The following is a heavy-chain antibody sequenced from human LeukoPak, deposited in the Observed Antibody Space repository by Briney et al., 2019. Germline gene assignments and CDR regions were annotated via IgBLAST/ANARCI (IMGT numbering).Heavy chain of an antibody. CDR3: ARDQDVAAAGTWGSIDY. J-gene: IGHJ4*02. CDR1: GFTFSNYG. CDR2: ISYDATNK. V-gene: IGHV3-30*03. Sequence: PGRSLRLSCAASGFTFSNYGIHWVRQAPGKGLEWVAVISYDATNKYYRDSVKGRFTISRDNSKNTLYLQMNSLRVEDTAVYYCARDQDVAAAGTWGSIDYWGQGTLVTVSS. D-gene: IGHD6-13*01.